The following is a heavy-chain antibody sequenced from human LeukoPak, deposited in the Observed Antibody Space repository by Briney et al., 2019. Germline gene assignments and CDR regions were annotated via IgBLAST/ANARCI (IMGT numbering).Heavy chain of an antibody. CDR2: ISGSGANT. J-gene: IGHJ4*02. D-gene: IGHD6-13*01. V-gene: IGHV3-23*01. CDR3: AKGSEYIGSSWWKVYFDC. Sequence: GGSLRLSCAASRFTFSTYVMSWVRQAPGKGLEWVSTISGSGANTYYADSVKGRFTISRDNSKNTLHLQMNSLRAEDTAVYFCAKGSEYIGSSWWKVYFDCWGQGTLVTVSS. CDR1: RFTFSTYV.